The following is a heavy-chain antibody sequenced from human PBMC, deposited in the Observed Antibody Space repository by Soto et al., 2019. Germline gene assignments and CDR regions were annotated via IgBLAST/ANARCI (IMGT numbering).Heavy chain of an antibody. CDR3: ARDLWLGESSRYYFDY. Sequence: ASVKVSCKASGYTFTSYAMHWVRQAPGQRLEWMGWINPASGKTKYSQKFQGRVTITRDTSASTAYMELSSLTSEDTALYYCARDLWLGESSRYYFDYWAQGTLVTVSS. V-gene: IGHV1-3*01. J-gene: IGHJ4*01. CDR2: INPASGKT. D-gene: IGHD3-10*01. CDR1: GYTFTSYA.